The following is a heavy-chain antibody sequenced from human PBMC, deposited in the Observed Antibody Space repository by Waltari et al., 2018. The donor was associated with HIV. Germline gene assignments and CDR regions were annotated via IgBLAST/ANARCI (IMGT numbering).Heavy chain of an antibody. CDR3: ARGGCSGGTCYSKSFDL. V-gene: IGHV1-69*01. D-gene: IGHD2-15*01. J-gene: IGHJ3*01. CDR1: GGTFSSYN. Sequence: QVQLVQSGAEMKMSGSSVKVSCKASGGTFSSYNISWVRQAPGQGLEWMGGIIPKFGTVKYAQKFQGRVTMTADESTSTVYLELTSLGSDDTAVYYCARGGCSGGTCYSKSFDLWGQGTLVTVSS. CDR2: IIPKFGTV.